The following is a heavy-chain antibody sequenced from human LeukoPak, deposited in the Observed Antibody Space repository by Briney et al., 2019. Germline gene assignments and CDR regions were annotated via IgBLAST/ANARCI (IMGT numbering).Heavy chain of an antibody. CDR1: GYTFTSYG. J-gene: IGHJ4*02. D-gene: IGHD2-15*01. CDR3: ARDLQIVVVVAATGASYY. CDR2: ISAYNGNT. V-gene: IGHV1-18*01. Sequence: ASVKVSCKASGYTFTSYGISWVRQAPGQGLEWMGWISAYNGNTNYAQKLQGRVTMTTDTSTSTAYMELRSLRSDDTAVNYCARDLQIVVVVAATGASYYWGQGTLVTVSS.